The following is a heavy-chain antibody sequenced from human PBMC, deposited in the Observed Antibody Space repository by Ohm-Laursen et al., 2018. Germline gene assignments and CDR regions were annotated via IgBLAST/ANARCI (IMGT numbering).Heavy chain of an antibody. CDR1: GFTFNNYA. CDR3: AAPGYCSSTSCY. Sequence: SLRLSCAASGFTFNNYAMSWVRQAPGKGLECVSGIRDSGGSTNYADSVRGRFTISRDNSKNTLYLQMHSLRAEDTAVYYCAAPGYCSSTSCYWGQGTLVTVSS. J-gene: IGHJ4*02. D-gene: IGHD2-2*01. V-gene: IGHV3-23*01. CDR2: IRDSGGST.